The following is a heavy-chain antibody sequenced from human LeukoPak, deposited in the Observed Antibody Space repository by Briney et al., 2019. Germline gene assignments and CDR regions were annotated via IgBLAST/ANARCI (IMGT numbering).Heavy chain of an antibody. D-gene: IGHD2-2*02. Sequence: SETLSLTCTVSGGSISSYYWSWIRQPPGKGLEWIGHIYYSGSTNYNPSLKSRVTMSVDTSKNQFSLKLSSVTAADTAVYYCARDFLGYCSSTSRYTRYYYYGMDVWGQGTTVTVSS. V-gene: IGHV4-59*12. CDR1: GGSISSYY. J-gene: IGHJ6*02. CDR2: IYYSGST. CDR3: ARDFLGYCSSTSRYTRYYYYGMDV.